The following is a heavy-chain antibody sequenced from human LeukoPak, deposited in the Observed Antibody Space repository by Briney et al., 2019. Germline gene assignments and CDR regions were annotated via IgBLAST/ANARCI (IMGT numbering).Heavy chain of an antibody. J-gene: IGHJ6*04. D-gene: IGHD6-6*01. CDR2: IYYSGST. CDR3: ARVLAAQSDAYGMDV. CDR1: GGSISSGGYY. Sequence: SQTLSLTCTVSGGSISSGGYYWSWIRQHPGKGLEWIGYIYYSGSTYYNPSLKSRVTISVGTSKNQFSLKLSSVTAADTAVYYCARVLAAQSDAYGMDVWGEGTTVTVSS. V-gene: IGHV4-31*03.